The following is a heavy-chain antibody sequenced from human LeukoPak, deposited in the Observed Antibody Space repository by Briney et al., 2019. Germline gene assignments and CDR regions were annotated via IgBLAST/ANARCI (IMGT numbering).Heavy chain of an antibody. D-gene: IGHD3-3*01. CDR1: GFTFSSYA. J-gene: IGHJ4*02. CDR3: AKDSYDFWSAYYHYFEY. V-gene: IGHV3-23*01. CDR2: ISGSGGIT. Sequence: GGSLRLSCAASGFTFSSYAMSWVRQAPGKGLEWGSAISGSGGITYYADSVKGRFTISRDNSKNTLSLQMISLRTEDTAVYYCAKDSYDFWSAYYHYFEYWGQGTLVPVSS.